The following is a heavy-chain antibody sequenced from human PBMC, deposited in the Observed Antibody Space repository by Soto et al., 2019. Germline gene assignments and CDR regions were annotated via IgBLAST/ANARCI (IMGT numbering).Heavy chain of an antibody. J-gene: IGHJ4*02. V-gene: IGHV4-34*01. CDR1: GGSVSGYY. CDR3: Y. Sequence: SETLSLTCAVYGGSVSGYYWSWIRQPPGKGLEWIGEINHSGSTNYNPSLKSRVTISVDTSKNQFSLKLSSVTAASYRESPHYWGQGTLVTVSS. CDR2: INHSGST.